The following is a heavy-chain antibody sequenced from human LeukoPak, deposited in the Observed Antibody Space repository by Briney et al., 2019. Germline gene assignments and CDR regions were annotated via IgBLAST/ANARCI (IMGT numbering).Heavy chain of an antibody. Sequence: ASVKVSCKASGYTFASYCIHWVRQAPGQGLEWMGVIIPSGGSTTYAQKFRGRVTMTRDTSTSTVYMELSSLRSEDTAVYYCARGDTVTTPLNRLVYWGQETLLTVSS. CDR1: GYTFASYC. J-gene: IGHJ4*02. D-gene: IGHD4-17*01. CDR2: IIPSGGST. CDR3: ARGDTVTTPLNRLVY. V-gene: IGHV1-46*01.